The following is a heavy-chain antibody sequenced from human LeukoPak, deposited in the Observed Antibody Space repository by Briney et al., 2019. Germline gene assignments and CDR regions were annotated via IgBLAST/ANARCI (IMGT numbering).Heavy chain of an antibody. Sequence: SETLSLTCAVYGGSFSGYYWSWIRQPPGKGLEWIGEINHSGSTNYDPSLKSRVTISVDTSKNQFSLKLSSVTAADTAVYYCARRAKWRYCSGGSCYSTDYYYYMDVWGKGTTVTVSS. CDR1: GGSFSGYY. CDR2: INHSGST. CDR3: ARRAKWRYCSGGSCYSTDYYYYMDV. V-gene: IGHV4-34*01. J-gene: IGHJ6*03. D-gene: IGHD2-15*01.